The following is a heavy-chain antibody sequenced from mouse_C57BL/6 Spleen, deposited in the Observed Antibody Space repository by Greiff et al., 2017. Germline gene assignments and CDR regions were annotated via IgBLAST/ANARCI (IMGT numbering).Heavy chain of an antibody. CDR2: IYPGSGST. CDR3: ARRGLYDGYYNWYFDV. D-gene: IGHD2-3*01. Sequence: QVQLQQPGAELVKPGASVKMSCKASGYTFTSYWITWVKQRPGQGLEWIGDIYPGSGSTNYNEKFKSKATLTVDTSSSTDYMQLSSLTSEDSAVYYCARRGLYDGYYNWYFDVWGTGTTVTVSS. CDR1: GYTFTSYW. J-gene: IGHJ1*03. V-gene: IGHV1-55*01.